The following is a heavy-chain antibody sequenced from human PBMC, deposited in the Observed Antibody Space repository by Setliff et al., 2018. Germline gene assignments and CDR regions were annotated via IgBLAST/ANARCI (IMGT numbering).Heavy chain of an antibody. J-gene: IGHJ4*02. D-gene: IGHD3-3*01. V-gene: IGHV4-39*07. CDR3: AREERYYTFWSGYFDY. CDR1: GGSISSSRYY. CDR2: IYYSGST. Sequence: SETMSLTCTVSGGSISSSRYYWGWIRQPPGKGLEWIGSIYYSGSTHYNPSLKSRVTISVDTSKNQFSLKLSSVTAADTAVYYCAREERYYTFWSGYFDYWGQGTLVTVSS.